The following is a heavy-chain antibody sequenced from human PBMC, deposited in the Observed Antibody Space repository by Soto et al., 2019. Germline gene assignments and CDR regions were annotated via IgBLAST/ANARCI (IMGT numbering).Heavy chain of an antibody. J-gene: IGHJ4*02. CDR2: ISGSGGST. CDR1: GFTFSSYA. D-gene: IGHD3-3*01. Sequence: GGSLRLSCAASGFTFSSYAISWVRHAPGKGQDWVSAISGSGGSTYYADSVKGRFTISRDNSTNTLYLQMNSLRAEDTAVYYYAIDLPNFDLGSGFSSEMAVWDYWGQGTLVSVS. CDR3: AIDLPNFDLGSGFSSEMAVWDY. V-gene: IGHV3-23*01.